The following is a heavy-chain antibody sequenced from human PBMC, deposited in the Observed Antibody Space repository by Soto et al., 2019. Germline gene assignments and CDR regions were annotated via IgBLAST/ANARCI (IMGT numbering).Heavy chain of an antibody. CDR2: ISYDGSNK. D-gene: IGHD6-13*01. Sequence: AGGSLLVSCVSSGFTFSSYGMHWVRQAPGKGLDWVAVISYDGSNKYYADSVKGRFTISIDNSKNTLYLQMNSLRAEDTAVYYCAKDRDAGIAAAGTDYWGQGTMVTVSS. V-gene: IGHV3-30*18. J-gene: IGHJ4*02. CDR1: GFTFSSYG. CDR3: AKDRDAGIAAAGTDY.